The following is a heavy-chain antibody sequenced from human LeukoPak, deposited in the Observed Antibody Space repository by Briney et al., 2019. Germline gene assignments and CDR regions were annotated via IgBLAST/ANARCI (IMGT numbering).Heavy chain of an antibody. D-gene: IGHD3-9*01. CDR3: ARIGLKTTGYYRPDY. CDR2: LNPNTGDA. CDR1: GYTFTCHY. J-gene: IGHJ4*02. Sequence: ASVKVSCKASGYTFTCHYLHWVRQAPGQGLEWMGWLNPNTGDALYIQKFQGRVTMTGYTSISTAYMELSSLMSDDTAVYYCARIGLKTTGYYRPDYWGQGTLVTVSS. V-gene: IGHV1-2*02.